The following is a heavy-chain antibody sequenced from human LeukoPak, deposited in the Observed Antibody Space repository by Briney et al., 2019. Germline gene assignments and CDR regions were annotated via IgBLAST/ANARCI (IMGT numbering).Heavy chain of an antibody. CDR1: GGSISSGSYY. V-gene: IGHV4-61*02. D-gene: IGHD3-3*01. CDR3: ARDFIGDFWSGYYYYYMDV. J-gene: IGHJ6*03. CDR2: IYTSGST. Sequence: PSETLSLTCTVSGGSISSGSYYWSWIRQPAGKGLEWIGRIYTSGSTNYNPSLKSRVTISVDTSKNQFSLKLSSVTAADTAVYYCARDFIGDFWSGYYYYYMDVWGKGTTVTVSS.